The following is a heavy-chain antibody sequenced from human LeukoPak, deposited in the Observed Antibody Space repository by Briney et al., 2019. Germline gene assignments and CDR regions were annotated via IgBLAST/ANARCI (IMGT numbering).Heavy chain of an antibody. Sequence: GGSLRLSCAASGFSFSSYWMSWVRQAPGKGLESVSVIYSGGSTYYADSVRGRFTISRDNSKNTLYLQMNSLRVEDTAVYYCARVGGHWGQGTLVTVSS. V-gene: IGHV3-53*01. CDR2: IYSGGST. CDR3: ARVGGH. D-gene: IGHD3-10*01. CDR1: GFSFSSYW. J-gene: IGHJ4*02.